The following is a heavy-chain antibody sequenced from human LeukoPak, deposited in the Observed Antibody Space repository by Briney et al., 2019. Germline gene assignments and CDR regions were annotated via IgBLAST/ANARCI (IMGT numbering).Heavy chain of an antibody. V-gene: IGHV1-8*01. D-gene: IGHD6-13*01. J-gene: IGHJ4*02. CDR3: GRGQWQELHDY. CDR2: MNPDSGNT. CDR1: GFTFTSYD. Sequence: ASVKVSCKASGFTFTSYDIYWVRQATGQGLEWMGWMNPDSGNTAYAQKFQGRVSMTRDTSISTAYMELNRLTSDDTAVYYCGRGQWQELHDYWGQGTLVIVSS.